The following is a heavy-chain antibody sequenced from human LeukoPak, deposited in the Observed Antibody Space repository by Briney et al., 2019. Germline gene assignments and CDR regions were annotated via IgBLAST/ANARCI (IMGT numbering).Heavy chain of an antibody. Sequence: PGGSLRLSCAASGFTFSNAWMSWVRQAPGKGLEWVGRIKSKTDGGTTDYAAPVKGRFTISRDDSKNTLYLQMNSLKTEDTAVYYCTTAYYDFWSGYYSFWGQGTLVTVSS. V-gene: IGHV3-15*01. CDR1: GFTFSNAW. CDR2: IKSKTDGGTT. D-gene: IGHD3-3*01. CDR3: TTAYYDFWSGYYSF. J-gene: IGHJ4*02.